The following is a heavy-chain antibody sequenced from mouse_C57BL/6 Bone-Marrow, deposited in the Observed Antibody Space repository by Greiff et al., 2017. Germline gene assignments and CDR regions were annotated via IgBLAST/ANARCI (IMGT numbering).Heavy chain of an antibody. V-gene: IGHV1-85*01. CDR1: GYTFTSYA. D-gene: IGHD1-1*01. J-gene: IGHJ3*01. CDR3: ARVTRVVAGGFAY. Sequence: QVQLQQSGPELVKPGASVKLSCKASGYTFTSYAINWVKQRPGQGLEWIGWIYPRDGSTKYNEKFKGKATLTVDTSSSTAYMELHSLTSEESAVDCCARVTRVVAGGFAYWGQGTLVTVSA. CDR2: IYPRDGST.